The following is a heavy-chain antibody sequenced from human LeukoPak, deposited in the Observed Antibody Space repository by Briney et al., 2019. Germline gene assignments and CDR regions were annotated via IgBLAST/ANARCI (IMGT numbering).Heavy chain of an antibody. J-gene: IGHJ4*02. CDR2: IYYSGST. V-gene: IGHV4-39*01. CDR3: ARHSRDTAMVDY. Sequence: SETLSLTCTVSGGSISSSSYYWGWIRQPPGKGLEWIGSIYYSGSTYYNPSLKSRVTISVDTSKNQFSLKLSSVTVADTAVYYCARHSRDTAMVDYWGQGTLVTVSS. D-gene: IGHD5-18*01. CDR1: GGSISSSSYY.